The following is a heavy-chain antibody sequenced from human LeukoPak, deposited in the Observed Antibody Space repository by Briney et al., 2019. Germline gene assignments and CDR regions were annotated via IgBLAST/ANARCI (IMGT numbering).Heavy chain of an antibody. D-gene: IGHD3-22*01. CDR2: IYYSGST. CDR3: VRQDYYDSSGYYYGLLFDY. J-gene: IGHJ4*02. V-gene: IGHV4-61*01. CDR1: GGSISSGSYY. Sequence: PSETLSLTCTVSGGSISSGSYYWSWIRQPPGKGLEWIGYIYYSGSTNYNPSLKSRVTISVDTSKNQFSLKLSSVTAADTAVYYCVRQDYYDSSGYYYGLLFDYWGQGTLVTVSS.